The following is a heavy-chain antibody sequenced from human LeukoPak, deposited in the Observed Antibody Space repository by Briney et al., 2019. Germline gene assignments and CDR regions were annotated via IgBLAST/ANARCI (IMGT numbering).Heavy chain of an antibody. Sequence: ASVKVSCKASGYTFTSYGISWVRQAPGQGLEWMGWISAYNGNTNYAQKLQGRVTMTTDTSTNTAYMELRSLRSDDTAVYYRARDGDSSGYYSENWFDPWGQGTLVTVSS. J-gene: IGHJ5*02. CDR2: ISAYNGNT. CDR1: GYTFTSYG. D-gene: IGHD3-22*01. V-gene: IGHV1-18*01. CDR3: ARDGDSSGYYSENWFDP.